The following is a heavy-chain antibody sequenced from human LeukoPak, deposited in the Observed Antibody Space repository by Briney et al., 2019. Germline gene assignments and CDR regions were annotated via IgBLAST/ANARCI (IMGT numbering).Heavy chain of an antibody. Sequence: PSGTLSLTCGVSGGSITTTNYWSWVRQSPGRGLEWIGEISLSGYTGFNPSLRGRITMPLDESKNHLSLTLTSVTAADTAIYYCSRESGPYSPFGHWGQGILVTVTT. V-gene: IGHV4-4*02. CDR2: ISLSGYT. J-gene: IGHJ4*02. D-gene: IGHD1-26*01. CDR1: GGSITTTNY. CDR3: SRESGPYSPFGH.